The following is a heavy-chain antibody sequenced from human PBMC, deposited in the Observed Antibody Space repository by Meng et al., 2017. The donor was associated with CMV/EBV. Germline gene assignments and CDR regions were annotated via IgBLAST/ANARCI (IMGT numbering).Heavy chain of an antibody. CDR1: GYTFTRYY. Sequence: ASVKVSCKASGYTFTRYYMHWVRQAPGQGLEWMGWINHNSVGTNYAQKFQGRVTMTRDTSISTAYMELSRLRSDDTAVYYCARDHGGVVPAYWFDPWGQGTLVTVSS. D-gene: IGHD2-2*01. CDR3: ARDHGGVVPAYWFDP. J-gene: IGHJ5*02. V-gene: IGHV1-2*02. CDR2: INHNSVGT.